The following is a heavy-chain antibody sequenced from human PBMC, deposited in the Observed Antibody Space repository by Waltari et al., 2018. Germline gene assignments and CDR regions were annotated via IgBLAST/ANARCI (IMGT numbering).Heavy chain of an antibody. CDR3: AKDISAAWAVAYYYYGMDV. Sequence: EVQLVESGGGLVQPGRSLRLSCAASGFTFDDYSMHWVRHAPGKGLEWVSGISWNSGSIGDADSVKGRFTISRDNAKNSLYLQMNSLRAEDTALYYCAKDISAAWAVAYYYYGMDVWGQGTTVTVSS. CDR1: GFTFDDYS. CDR2: ISWNSGSI. V-gene: IGHV3-9*01. D-gene: IGHD6-19*01. J-gene: IGHJ6*02.